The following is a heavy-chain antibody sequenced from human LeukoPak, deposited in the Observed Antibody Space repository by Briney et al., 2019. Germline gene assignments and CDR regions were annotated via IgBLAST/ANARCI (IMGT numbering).Heavy chain of an antibody. J-gene: IGHJ4*02. CDR1: GFTFSSYG. V-gene: IGHV3-30*02. Sequence: PGGSLRLSCAASGFTFSSYGMHWVRQAPGKGLEWVAFIRYDGNNKYYADSVKGRFTVSRDNSKNTLYLQMNSLRAEDTAVYYCVKVPLSGMIVVVRVFTYYFDYWGQGTLVTVSS. CDR2: IRYDGNNK. CDR3: VKVPLSGMIVVVRVFTYYFDY. D-gene: IGHD3-22*01.